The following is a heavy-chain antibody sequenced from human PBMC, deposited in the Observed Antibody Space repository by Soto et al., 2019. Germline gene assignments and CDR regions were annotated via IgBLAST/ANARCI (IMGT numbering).Heavy chain of an antibody. J-gene: IGHJ3*02. D-gene: IGHD3-10*01. V-gene: IGHV4-31*03. Sequence: QVQLQESGPGLVKPSQTLSLTCTVSGGSISSGGYYWSWIRQHPGKGLEWIGYIYYSGSTYYNPSLNSRVTISVDTSKSQFSRKLSSVTAADTAVYYCAGGGMRAGAGGDDAFDIWGQGTMVTVSS. CDR2: IYYSGST. CDR1: GGSISSGGYY. CDR3: AGGGMRAGAGGDDAFDI.